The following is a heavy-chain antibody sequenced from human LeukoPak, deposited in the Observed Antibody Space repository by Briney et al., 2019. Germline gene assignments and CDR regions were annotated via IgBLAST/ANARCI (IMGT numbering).Heavy chain of an antibody. J-gene: IGHJ3*02. V-gene: IGHV4-4*09. Sequence: PSETLSLTCTVSGGSISSYYWSWIRQPPGKGLEWIGYIYTSGSTNYNPSLKSRVTISVDTSKNQFSLKLSSVTAADTAVYYCAREMAAYDAFDIWGQGTMVTVSS. D-gene: IGHD5-24*01. CDR1: GGSISSYY. CDR2: IYTSGST. CDR3: AREMAAYDAFDI.